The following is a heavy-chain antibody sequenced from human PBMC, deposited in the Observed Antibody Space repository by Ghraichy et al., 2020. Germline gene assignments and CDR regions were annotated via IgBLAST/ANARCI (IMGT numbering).Heavy chain of an antibody. CDR1: GFTFSSYS. Sequence: GGSLRLSCAASGFTFSSYSMNWVRQAPGKRLEWVSYISSSSSTIYYADSVKGRFTISRDNAKNSLYLQMNSLRDEDTAVYYCARESDLSYDFWSGYRENYYYYGMDVWGQGTTVTVSS. D-gene: IGHD3-3*01. V-gene: IGHV3-48*02. CDR2: ISSSSSTI. J-gene: IGHJ6*02. CDR3: ARESDLSYDFWSGYRENYYYYGMDV.